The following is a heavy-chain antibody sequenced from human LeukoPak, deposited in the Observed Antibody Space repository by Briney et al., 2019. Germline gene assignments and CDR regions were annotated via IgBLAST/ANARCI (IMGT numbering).Heavy chain of an antibody. V-gene: IGHV3-64D*09. Sequence: GGSLRLSCSVSGFTFSSYAMHWVRQAPGKGLQFLSSINSNGGGTYYADSVKGRFTISRDNSKSKLYLQMNRLRSEDTAVYYCVKSGYSSSSDVDYWGQGTLVTVSS. J-gene: IGHJ4*02. CDR2: INSNGGGT. D-gene: IGHD5-12*01. CDR1: GFTFSSYA. CDR3: VKSGYSSSSDVDY.